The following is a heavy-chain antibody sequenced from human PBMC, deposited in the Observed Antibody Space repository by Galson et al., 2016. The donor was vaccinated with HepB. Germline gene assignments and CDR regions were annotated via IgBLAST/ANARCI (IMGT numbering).Heavy chain of an antibody. CDR3: AARHQSSLEWFGEILPGKIDGLNV. Sequence: SVKVSCKASGLTFSMSSVQWVRQARGQRLEWLGWIVVGSGNTNYAQKFQERITIARDMSTNTVYVDLRSLRSEDTAVYYSAARHQSSLEWFGEILPGKIDGLNVWGQGTTVTVSS. V-gene: IGHV1-58*01. J-gene: IGHJ3*01. D-gene: IGHD3-10*01. CDR2: IVVGSGNT. CDR1: GLTFSMSS.